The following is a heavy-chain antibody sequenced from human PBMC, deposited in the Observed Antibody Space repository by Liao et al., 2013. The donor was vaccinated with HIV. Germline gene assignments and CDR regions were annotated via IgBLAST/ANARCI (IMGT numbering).Heavy chain of an antibody. CDR2: IYHSGST. J-gene: IGHJ4*02. CDR1: GGSISSGGHS. D-gene: IGHD5-18*01. Sequence: QVQLQESGSGLVKTSQTLSLTCTLSGGSISSGGHSWSWLRQPPGKGLEWIGYIYHSGSTYYNTSLKSRVTISVDRSKNQFSLKLNSVTAADTAVYFCARGSGYSYAYDYWGQGTLVTVSS. V-gene: IGHV4-30-2*01. CDR3: ARGSGYSYAYDY.